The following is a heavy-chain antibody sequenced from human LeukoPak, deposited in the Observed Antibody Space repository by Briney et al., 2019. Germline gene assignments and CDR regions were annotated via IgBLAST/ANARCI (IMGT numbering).Heavy chain of an antibody. V-gene: IGHV3-23*01. CDR2: ISSRGGGT. Sequence: GGSLRLSSAASVFTFNTHAMNWVRQAPGKGLEWVSVISSRGGGTYYADSVKGRFTISRDNSKNTLYLQMSSLRVEDTAVYYCASDWGSGWCFDHWGQGTLVTVSS. CDR1: VFTFNTHA. J-gene: IGHJ5*02. CDR3: ASDWGSGWCFDH. D-gene: IGHD6-13*01.